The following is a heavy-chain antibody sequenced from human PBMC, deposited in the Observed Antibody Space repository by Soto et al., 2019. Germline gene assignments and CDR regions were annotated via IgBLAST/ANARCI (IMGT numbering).Heavy chain of an antibody. CDR2: VYNSGST. V-gene: IGHV4-59*01. CDR3: ARDCREAVAGYTLDK. Sequence: SEPLSLTCTVSGGSISSNYWTWIRQPPGKGLEWIGYVYNSGSTNYNPSLKSRVTISEDTSRSQFSLKVNSMTAADTAVYYCARDCREAVAGYTLDKWGQGILVTVSS. CDR1: GGSISSNY. J-gene: IGHJ4*02. D-gene: IGHD6-13*01.